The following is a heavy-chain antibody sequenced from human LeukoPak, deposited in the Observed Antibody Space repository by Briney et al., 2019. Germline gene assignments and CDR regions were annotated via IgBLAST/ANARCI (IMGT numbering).Heavy chain of an antibody. V-gene: IGHV1-2*02. D-gene: IGHD2-15*01. CDR3: ARDCWQEYYYYYYMDV. CDR2: INPNSGGT. Sequence: GASVKVSCKASGYTFTGYYMHWVRQAPGQGLEWMGWINPNSGGTNYAQKFQGRVTMTRDTSISTAYMELSRLRSDDTAVYYCARDCWQEYYYYYYMDVWGKGTTVTISS. J-gene: IGHJ6*03. CDR1: GYTFTGYY.